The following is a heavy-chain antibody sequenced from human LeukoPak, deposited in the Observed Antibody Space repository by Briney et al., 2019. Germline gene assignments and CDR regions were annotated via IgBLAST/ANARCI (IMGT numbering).Heavy chain of an antibody. CDR2: IGTAGDT. V-gene: IGHV3-13*04. CDR1: GFTFSSYD. Sequence: GGSLRLSCAASGFTFSSYDMHWVRQATGKGLEWVSAIGTAGDTYYPGSVKGRFTISRENAKNSLCLQMNNLRAGDTAVYYCARGRYYDSSGSYHDAFHIWGQGTMVTVSS. CDR3: ARGRYYDSSGSYHDAFHI. J-gene: IGHJ3*02. D-gene: IGHD3-22*01.